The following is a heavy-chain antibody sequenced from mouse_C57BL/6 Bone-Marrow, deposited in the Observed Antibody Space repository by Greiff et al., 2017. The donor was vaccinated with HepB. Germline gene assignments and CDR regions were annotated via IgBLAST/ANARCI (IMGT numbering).Heavy chain of an antibody. D-gene: IGHD1-1*01. CDR2: INPNYGTT. Sequence: VHVKQSGPELVKPGASVKISCKASGYSFTDYNMNWVKQSNGKSLEWIGVINPNYGTTSYNQKFKGKATLTVDQSSSTAYMQLNSLTSEDSAVYYCARRGYYGKGYFDVWGTGTTVTVSS. CDR1: GYSFTDYN. J-gene: IGHJ1*03. CDR3: ARRGYYGKGYFDV. V-gene: IGHV1-39*01.